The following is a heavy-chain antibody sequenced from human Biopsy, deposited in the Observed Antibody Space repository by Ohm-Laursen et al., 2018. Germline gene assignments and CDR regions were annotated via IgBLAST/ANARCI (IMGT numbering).Heavy chain of an antibody. CDR1: GGTFSTYA. Sequence: SVTVSCKASGGTFSTYAISWVRQAPGEGLEWMGGIIPVFGLATYAQRLQGRVSITADTSTNTAYMELSSLRSDDTPVYFCARGLPTEYGDYFSLDYWGQGTLVTVPS. CDR3: ARGLPTEYGDYFSLDY. V-gene: IGHV1-69*10. CDR2: IIPVFGLA. D-gene: IGHD4-17*01. J-gene: IGHJ4*02.